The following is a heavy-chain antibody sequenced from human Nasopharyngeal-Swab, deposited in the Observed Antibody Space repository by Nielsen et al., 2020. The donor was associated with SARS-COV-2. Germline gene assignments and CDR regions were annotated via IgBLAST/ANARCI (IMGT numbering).Heavy chain of an antibody. D-gene: IGHD4-17*01. CDR2: ISSSSSTI. CDR3: ARDPDGDHVGSNWFDP. Sequence: VRQAPGKGLEWVSYISSSSSTIYYADSVKGRFTISRDNAKNSLYLQMNSLRDEDTAVYYCARDPDGDHVGSNWFDPWGQGTLVTVSS. V-gene: IGHV3-48*02. J-gene: IGHJ5*02.